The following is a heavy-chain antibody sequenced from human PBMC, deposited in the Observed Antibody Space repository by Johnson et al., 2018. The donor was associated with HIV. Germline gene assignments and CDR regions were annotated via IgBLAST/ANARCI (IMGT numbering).Heavy chain of an antibody. CDR1: GFTVSSNY. V-gene: IGHV3-66*01. Sequence: VQLVESGGGLVQPGGSLRLSCAASGFTVSSNYMSWVRQAPEKGLEWVSVIYSGGSTYYAASVKGRFTISRDNSKNTLYLQMNSLRAEDTAVYYCSRDAGQWLDDAFDIWGQGTMVTVSS. D-gene: IGHD6-19*01. CDR2: IYSGGST. J-gene: IGHJ3*02. CDR3: SRDAGQWLDDAFDI.